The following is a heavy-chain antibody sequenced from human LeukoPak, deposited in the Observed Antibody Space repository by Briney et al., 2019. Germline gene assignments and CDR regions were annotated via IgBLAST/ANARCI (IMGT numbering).Heavy chain of an antibody. CDR3: ARPGDYYDYREFDY. D-gene: IGHD3-22*01. CDR1: GGTFSSYA. J-gene: IGHJ4*02. Sequence: SVKVSCKASGGTFSSYAISWVRQAPGQGLEWMGRIIPIFGIANYAQKFQGRVTITADKSTSTAYMELSSLRSEDTAVYYCARPGDYYDYREFDYWGQGTLATVSS. CDR2: IIPIFGIA. V-gene: IGHV1-69*04.